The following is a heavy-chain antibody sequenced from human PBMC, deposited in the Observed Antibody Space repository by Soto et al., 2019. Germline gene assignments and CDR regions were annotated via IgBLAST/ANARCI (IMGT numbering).Heavy chain of an antibody. CDR2: IYTSGST. CDR1: GGSISSYY. D-gene: IGHD4-4*01. Sequence: QVQLQESGPGLVKPSETLSLTCTVSGGSISSYYWSWIRQPAGKGLEWIGRIYTSGSTNYNPSLKSRVTMSVDTSKNQFSLKLSSVTAADTAVYYCARDLNPTTVTLRPAFYYYYAMDVWGQGTTVTVSS. J-gene: IGHJ6*02. CDR3: ARDLNPTTVTLRPAFYYYYAMDV. V-gene: IGHV4-4*07.